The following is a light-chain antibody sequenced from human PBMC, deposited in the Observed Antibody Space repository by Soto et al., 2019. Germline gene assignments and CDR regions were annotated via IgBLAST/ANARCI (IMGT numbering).Light chain of an antibody. J-gene: IGKJ5*01. V-gene: IGKV3-15*01. CDR2: GAS. CDR3: QQHNSWPPIT. Sequence: EIVMTQSPGARYVSPGGGGTRSCRASQSVRTKLAWYQQKAGQAPRLLIYGASTRATGIPDRFSGSGSGTEFTLTISSLQSADFAVYYCQQHNSWPPITFGQGTQLEIK. CDR1: QSVRTK.